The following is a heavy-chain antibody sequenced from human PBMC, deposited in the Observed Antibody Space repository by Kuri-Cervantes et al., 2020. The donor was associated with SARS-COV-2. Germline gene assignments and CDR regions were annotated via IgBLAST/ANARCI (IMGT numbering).Heavy chain of an antibody. V-gene: IGHV3-7*04. CDR1: GFTFSSYW. J-gene: IGHJ4*02. Sequence: LSLTGAASGFTFSSYWMSWVRQAPGKGLEWVANIKQDGSEKYYVDSVKGRFTISRDNAKSSLYLQMNSLRAEDTAVYYCARAVLGVVAYFDYWGQGTLVTVSS. D-gene: IGHD3-3*01. CDR3: ARAVLGVVAYFDY. CDR2: IKQDGSEK.